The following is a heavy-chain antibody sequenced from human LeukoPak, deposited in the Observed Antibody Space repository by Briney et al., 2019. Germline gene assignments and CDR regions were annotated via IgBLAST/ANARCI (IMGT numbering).Heavy chain of an antibody. CDR3: AREGVPHGDYPYYFDY. J-gene: IGHJ4*02. CDR1: GFTFSSYG. V-gene: IGHV3-33*01. D-gene: IGHD4-17*01. Sequence: GRSLRLSCAASGFTFSSYGMHWVRQASGKGLEWVAVIWYDGSNKYYADSVKGRFTISRDNSKNTLYLQMNSLRAEDTAVYYCAREGVPHGDYPYYFDYWGQGTLVTVSS. CDR2: IWYDGSNK.